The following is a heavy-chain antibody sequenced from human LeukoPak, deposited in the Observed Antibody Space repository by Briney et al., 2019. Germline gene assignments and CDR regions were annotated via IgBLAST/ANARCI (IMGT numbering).Heavy chain of an antibody. V-gene: IGHV1-46*01. CDR2: LNPSGGST. Sequence: ASVKVSCKASGYTFTSYYMHWVRQAPGQGLEWMGILNPSGGSTSYAQKFQGRVTMTRDMSTSTVYMELSSLRSEDTAVYYCARDLGSSSWIPGYFDYWGQGTLVTVSS. CDR3: ARDLGSSSWIPGYFDY. D-gene: IGHD6-13*01. CDR1: GYTFTSYY. J-gene: IGHJ4*02.